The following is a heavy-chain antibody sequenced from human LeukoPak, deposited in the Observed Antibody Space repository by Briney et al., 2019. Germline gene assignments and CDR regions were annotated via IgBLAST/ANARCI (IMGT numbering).Heavy chain of an antibody. CDR1: GFTFSNYG. CDR3: ARAIRGYSYGPIPDYFDY. J-gene: IGHJ4*02. Sequence: PGGSLRLSCAAPGFTFSNYGMHWVRQAPGKGLEWVAVISYDGSNKYYADSVKGRFTISRDNAKNSLYLQMNSLRAEDTAVYYCARAIRGYSYGPIPDYFDYWGQGTLVTVSS. V-gene: IGHV3-30*03. CDR2: ISYDGSNK. D-gene: IGHD5-18*01.